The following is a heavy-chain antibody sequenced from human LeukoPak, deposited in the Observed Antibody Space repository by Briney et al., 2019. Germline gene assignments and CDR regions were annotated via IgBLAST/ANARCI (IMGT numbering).Heavy chain of an antibody. CDR2: ISDYSSYI. Sequence: GGSLRLSCAASGFTFSSYNMNWVRQAPGKGLEWVSSISDYSSYIYYADSVKGRFTISRDNAKNSLFLQMNSLRAEDTAVYYCAKDATRTSGWYYFDHWGQGTLVTVSS. CDR3: AKDATRTSGWYYFDH. CDR1: GFTFSSYN. V-gene: IGHV3-21*01. J-gene: IGHJ4*02. D-gene: IGHD6-19*01.